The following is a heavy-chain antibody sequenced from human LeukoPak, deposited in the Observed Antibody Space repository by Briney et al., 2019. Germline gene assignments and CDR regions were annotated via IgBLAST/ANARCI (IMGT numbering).Heavy chain of an antibody. CDR3: AKDVGYFDWLYKPTGFDY. J-gene: IGHJ4*02. D-gene: IGHD3-9*01. V-gene: IGHV3-23*01. Sequence: GGSLRLSCAASGFTFSSYAMSWVRQAPGKGLEWVSIISASATSTYYTDSVKGRFTIFRDNSKDTLYLQMNSLRAEDTAVYYCAKDVGYFDWLYKPTGFDYWGQGTLVTVSS. CDR1: GFTFSSYA. CDR2: ISASATST.